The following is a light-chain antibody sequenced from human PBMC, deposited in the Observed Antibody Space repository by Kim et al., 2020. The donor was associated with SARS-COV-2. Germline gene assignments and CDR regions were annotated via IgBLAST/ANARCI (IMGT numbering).Light chain of an antibody. V-gene: IGKV3-15*01. CDR2: GAS. CDR1: QSVSSD. Sequence: EIVMTQSPATLSVSPGERATLSCRASQSVSSDLAWYQQKPGQAPRLLIYGASTRASGIPVRFSGSGSGTDFTLTISSLQSEDFAIYYCQQYNNWPHTFGQGTKLEI. J-gene: IGKJ2*01. CDR3: QQYNNWPHT.